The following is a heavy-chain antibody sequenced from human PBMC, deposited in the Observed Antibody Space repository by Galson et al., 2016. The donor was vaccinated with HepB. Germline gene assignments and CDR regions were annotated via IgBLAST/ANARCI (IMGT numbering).Heavy chain of an antibody. Sequence: SLRLSCAASGFSFSDYTMNWVRQAPGKGLEWVSAIWNSGVGTYYADSVKGRFTISRDDSKNTLYLQMNSLRVEDTALYFCAKDSAWGGEDVWGQGTTVIVSS. D-gene: IGHD4-17*01. J-gene: IGHJ6*02. V-gene: IGHV3-23*01. CDR1: GFSFSDYT. CDR3: AKDSAWGGEDV. CDR2: IWNSGVGT.